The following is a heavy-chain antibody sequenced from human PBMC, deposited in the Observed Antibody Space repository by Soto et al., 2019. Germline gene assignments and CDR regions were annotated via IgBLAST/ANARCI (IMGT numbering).Heavy chain of an antibody. Sequence: QLQLQESGSGLVKPSQTLSLTCAVSGGSISSGGYSWSWIRQPPGKGLEWIGEINHSGSTNYNPSLKSRVTISVDTSKNQFSLKLSSVTAADTAVYYCARGARYGSGSYAYWGQGTLVTVSS. CDR3: ARGARYGSGSYAY. D-gene: IGHD3-10*01. CDR2: INHSGST. CDR1: GGSISSGGYS. J-gene: IGHJ4*02. V-gene: IGHV4-30-2*01.